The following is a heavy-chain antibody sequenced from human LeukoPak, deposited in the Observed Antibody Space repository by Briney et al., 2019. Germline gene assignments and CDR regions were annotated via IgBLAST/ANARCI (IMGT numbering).Heavy chain of an antibody. Sequence: SGTLSLTCAVSGGSISSSNWWSWVRQPPGKGLEWIGEIYHSGSANYNPSLKSRVTISVDKSKNQFSLKLSSVTAADTAVYYCARYYGDYELEYYFDYWGQGTLVTVSS. D-gene: IGHD4-17*01. CDR3: ARYYGDYELEYYFDY. CDR1: GGSISSSNW. V-gene: IGHV4-4*02. J-gene: IGHJ4*02. CDR2: IYHSGSA.